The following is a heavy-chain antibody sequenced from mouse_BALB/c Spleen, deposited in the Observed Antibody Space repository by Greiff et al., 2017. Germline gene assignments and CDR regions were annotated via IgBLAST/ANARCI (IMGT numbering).Heavy chain of an antibody. V-gene: IGHV5-17*02. D-gene: IGHD2-14*01. CDR3: AGDRLDY. CDR2: ISSGSSTI. CDR1: GFTFSSFG. J-gene: IGHJ4*01. Sequence: VQVVESGGGLVQPGGSRKLSCAASGFTFSSFGMHWVRQAPEKGLEWVAYISSGSSTIYYADTVKGRFTISRDNPKNTLFLQMNSLRSEDTAMCYCAGDRLDYWGQGTAVTVSS.